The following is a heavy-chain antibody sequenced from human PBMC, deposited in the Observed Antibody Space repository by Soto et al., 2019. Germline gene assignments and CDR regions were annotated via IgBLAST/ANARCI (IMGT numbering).Heavy chain of an antibody. CDR3: ARDALAVAGRNDAFDI. CDR2: ISGSGGST. J-gene: IGHJ3*02. D-gene: IGHD6-19*01. CDR1: GFTFSSYA. V-gene: IGHV3-23*01. Sequence: GALRLSCAASGFTFSSYAMSWVRQAPGKGLEWVSAISGSGGSTYYADSVKGRFSISRDNAKNSLYLQMNSLRAEDTAVYYCARDALAVAGRNDAFDIWGQGTMVTVSS.